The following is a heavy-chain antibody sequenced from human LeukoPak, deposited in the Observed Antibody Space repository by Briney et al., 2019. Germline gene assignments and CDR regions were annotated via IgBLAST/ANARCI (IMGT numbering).Heavy chain of an antibody. CDR1: GYTFTGYY. CDR2: INPNSGGT. Sequence: ASVKVSCKASGYTFTGYYMHWVRQAPGQGLEWMGWINPNSGGTNYAQKFQGRVTMTRDTSISTAYMELSRLRSDDTAVYYCAGLYGSGSYYFDYWGQGTLVTVSS. V-gene: IGHV1-2*02. CDR3: AGLYGSGSYYFDY. J-gene: IGHJ4*02. D-gene: IGHD3-10*01.